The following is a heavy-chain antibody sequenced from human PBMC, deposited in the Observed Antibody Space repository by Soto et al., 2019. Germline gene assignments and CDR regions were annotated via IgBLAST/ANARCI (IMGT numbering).Heavy chain of an antibody. D-gene: IGHD3-10*01. V-gene: IGHV4-59*08. CDR3: ARHFASGTYPLDY. Sequence: PSETLSLTCTVSGGSISGHYWSWIRQPPGKGLEWIGFIFYGGSTNYNPSLKSRVTISVDTSKNQFSLNLSSVTAADTAVYFCARHFASGTYPLDYWGQGTLVTVSS. CDR2: IFYGGST. CDR1: GGSISGHY. J-gene: IGHJ4*02.